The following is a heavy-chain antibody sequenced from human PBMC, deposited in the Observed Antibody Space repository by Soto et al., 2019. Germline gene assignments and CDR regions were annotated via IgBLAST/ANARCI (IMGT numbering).Heavy chain of an antibody. D-gene: IGHD3-9*01. CDR3: AGLKGLATISYYFDF. V-gene: IGHV4-39*01. Sequence: HLQLQESGPGLVKPSETLSLMCSVSDDSINSDKFYWGWIRQPPGKGLEWIGSIYYRGNAYYNPSLQTRVTISLDKSKSQFSLKLNSAAAAGSAVYSCAGLKGLATISYYFDFWGPGALVTVSS. CDR1: DDSINSDKFY. CDR2: IYYRGNA. J-gene: IGHJ4*02.